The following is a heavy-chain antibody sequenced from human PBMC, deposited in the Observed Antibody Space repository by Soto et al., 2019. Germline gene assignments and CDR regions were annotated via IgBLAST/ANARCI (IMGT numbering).Heavy chain of an antibody. CDR3: AKRSSSSTFDF. CDR1: GFTFSSYA. D-gene: IGHD6-6*01. Sequence: EVQLLESGGGLVQPGESLRLSCAASGFTFSSYAMSWVRQAPGKGLEWVSVISGSDDSTYYANSVKGRFTISRDHSKNPLHLQMNSLRAEHTAVYYCAKRSSSSTFDFWGQXXL. J-gene: IGHJ4*02. CDR2: ISGSDDST. V-gene: IGHV3-23*01.